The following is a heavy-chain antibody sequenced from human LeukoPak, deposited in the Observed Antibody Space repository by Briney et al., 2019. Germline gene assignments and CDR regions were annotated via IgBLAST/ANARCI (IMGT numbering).Heavy chain of an antibody. V-gene: IGHV4-39*01. J-gene: IGHJ4*02. CDR1: GGCISSSSYY. Sequence: PSETLSLTCTVSGGCISSSSYYWGWIRQAPGKGLERIGSIYYSGSTYYNPSLKSRVTISVDTSKNQFSLKLSSVTAADTAVYYCASYSSSWYISGFFDYWGQGTLVTVSS. D-gene: IGHD6-13*01. CDR2: IYYSGST. CDR3: ASYSSSWYISGFFDY.